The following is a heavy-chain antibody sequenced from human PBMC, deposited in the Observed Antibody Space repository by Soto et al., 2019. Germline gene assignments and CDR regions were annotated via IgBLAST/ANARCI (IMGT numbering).Heavy chain of an antibody. Sequence: GALRLSCAASGFPFSSTDMTWVRQAPGKGLDWVSTIDGSGGTTYYADSAKGRFTISRDNSMNTVYLQMNSLRADDTALYYCEKNSGWFNTWGQGALVTVSS. CDR1: GFPFSSTD. J-gene: IGHJ5*02. CDR3: EKNSGWFNT. CDR2: IDGSGGTT. D-gene: IGHD3-10*01. V-gene: IGHV3-23*01.